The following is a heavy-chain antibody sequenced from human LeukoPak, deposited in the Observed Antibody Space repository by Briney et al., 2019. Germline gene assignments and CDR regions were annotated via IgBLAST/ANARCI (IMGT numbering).Heavy chain of an antibody. CDR3: ARESPFRGWWEPQAGYAFDI. V-gene: IGHV4-31*03. CDR1: GGSISSGGYY. D-gene: IGHD1-26*01. CDR2: IYYSGST. Sequence: PSETLSLTCTVSGGSISSGGYYWSWIRQHPGKGLEWIGYIYYSGSTYYNPSLKSRVTISVDTSKNQFSLKLSSVTAADTAVYYCARESPFRGWWEPQAGYAFDIWGQGTMVTVSS. J-gene: IGHJ3*02.